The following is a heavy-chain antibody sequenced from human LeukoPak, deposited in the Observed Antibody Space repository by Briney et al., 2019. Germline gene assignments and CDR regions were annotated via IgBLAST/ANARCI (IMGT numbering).Heavy chain of an antibody. Sequence: GGSLRLSCAASGFRFSIYAMNWVRQAPGKGLEWISYIDSGATDILYADSVKGRFTISRDNTKNSVYLQMNSLRAEDTAVYYCARVGPAAAGRGYWYFDLWGRGALVTVSS. CDR3: ARVGPAAAGRGYWYFDL. CDR1: GFRFSIYA. V-gene: IGHV3-21*05. D-gene: IGHD6-13*01. J-gene: IGHJ2*01. CDR2: IDSGATDI.